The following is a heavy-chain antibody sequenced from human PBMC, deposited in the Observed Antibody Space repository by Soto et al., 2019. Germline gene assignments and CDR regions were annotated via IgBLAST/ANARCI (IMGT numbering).Heavy chain of an antibody. CDR1: GFSLGSYW. CDR2: INSDGRST. CDR3: ARPRYCSGGSCYSDY. J-gene: IGHJ4*02. D-gene: IGHD2-15*01. V-gene: IGHV3-74*01. Sequence: HPGGSLRLSCAASGFSLGSYWMHWVRQAPGKGLVGVSRINSDGRSTSYADSVKGRFTISRDNAKNTLYLQMNSLRAEDTAVYYCARPRYCSGGSCYSDYWGQGTLVTVSS.